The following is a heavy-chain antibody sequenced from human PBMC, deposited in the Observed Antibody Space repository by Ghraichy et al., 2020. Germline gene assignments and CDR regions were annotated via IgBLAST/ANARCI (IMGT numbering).Heavy chain of an antibody. CDR3: AKRVGKIAAAGIGAFDI. D-gene: IGHD6-13*01. CDR1: GFTFSSYA. Sequence: GGSLRLSCAASGFTFSSYAMSWVRQAPGKGLEWVSAISGSGGSTYYADSVKGRFTISRDNSKNTLYLQMNSLRAEDTAVYYCAKRVGKIAAAGIGAFDIWGQGTMVTVSS. J-gene: IGHJ3*02. CDR2: ISGSGGST. V-gene: IGHV3-23*01.